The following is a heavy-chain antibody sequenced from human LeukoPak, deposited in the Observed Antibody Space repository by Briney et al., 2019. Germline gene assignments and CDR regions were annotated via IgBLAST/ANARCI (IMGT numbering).Heavy chain of an antibody. Sequence: ESGPALVKPPQPLTLTCTFSGFSLSTSGMRVSWIRQPPGKALEWLAPTDWDDDKFYSTSLKTRLTISKVTSKNQVVLTMTNMDPVDTATYYCARSYDILTGYYGLFDYWGQGTLVTVSS. CDR3: ARSYDILTGYYGLFDY. CDR1: GFSLSTSGMR. CDR2: TDWDDDK. V-gene: IGHV2-70*04. D-gene: IGHD3-9*01. J-gene: IGHJ4*02.